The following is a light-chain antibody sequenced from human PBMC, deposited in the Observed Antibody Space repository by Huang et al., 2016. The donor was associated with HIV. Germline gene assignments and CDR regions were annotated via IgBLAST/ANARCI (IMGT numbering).Light chain of an antibody. Sequence: EIVLTQSPATLSLSPGERATLSCRASQSVSSYLAWYQQKPGQAPRLLIYGASSRATGIQARFSGSGSGTDFTLTISSLEPEDFAVYYCQQRSNWPRTFGQGTKVEIK. CDR1: QSVSSY. J-gene: IGKJ1*01. V-gene: IGKV3-11*01. CDR3: QQRSNWPRT. CDR2: GAS.